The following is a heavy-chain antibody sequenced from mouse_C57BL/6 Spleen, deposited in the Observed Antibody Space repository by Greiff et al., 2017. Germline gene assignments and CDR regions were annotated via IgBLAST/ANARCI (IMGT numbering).Heavy chain of an antibody. CDR2: INPNNGGT. CDR3: ARIRYSSYPYSDV. CDR1: GYTFTDYN. J-gene: IGHJ1*03. D-gene: IGHD2-5*01. Sequence: VQLQQSGPELVKPGASVKIPCKASGYTFTDYNMDWVKQSHGKSLEWIGDINPNNGGTIYNQKFKGKATLTVDKSSSTAYMELRSLTSEDTAVYYCARIRYSSYPYSDVWGTGTTVTVSS. V-gene: IGHV1-18*01.